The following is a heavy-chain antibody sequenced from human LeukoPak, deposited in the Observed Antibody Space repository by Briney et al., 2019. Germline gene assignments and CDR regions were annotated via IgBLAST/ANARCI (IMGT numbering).Heavy chain of an antibody. CDR1: GFSFSSYA. CDR2: ISGSDGST. J-gene: IGHJ4*02. CDR3: ARGSDFWSGYSGY. V-gene: IGHV3-23*01. D-gene: IGHD3-3*01. Sequence: PGGSLRLSCAAPGFSFSSYAMSWVRQAPGKGLEWVSGISGSDGSTYSADSVKGRFTISRDNSKNTLYLQMNSLRAEDTAVYYCARGSDFWSGYSGYWGQGTLVTVSS.